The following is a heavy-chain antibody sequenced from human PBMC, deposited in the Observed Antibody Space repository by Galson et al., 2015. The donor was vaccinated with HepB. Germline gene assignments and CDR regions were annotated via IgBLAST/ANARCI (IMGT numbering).Heavy chain of an antibody. J-gene: IGHJ4*02. CDR1: GFTFSSYS. Sequence: SLRLSCAASGFTFSSYSMNWVRQAPGKGLEWVSYISSSSSTIYYADSVKGRFTISRDNAKNSLYLHMNSLRAEDTAVYYCARIGYSGYDHLDYWGQGTLVTVSS. CDR2: ISSSSSTI. V-gene: IGHV3-48*04. CDR3: ARIGYSGYDHLDY. D-gene: IGHD5-12*01.